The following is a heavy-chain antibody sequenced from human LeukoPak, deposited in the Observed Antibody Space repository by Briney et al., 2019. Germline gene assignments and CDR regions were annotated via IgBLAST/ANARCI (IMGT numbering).Heavy chain of an antibody. Sequence: GGSLRLSCAASGFTFSSYWMSWVHQAPGKGLEWVANIKQDGSEKYYVDPVKGRFTISRDNAKNSLYLQMNSLRAEDTAVYYCAGGYFDWVWWGQGTLVTVSS. V-gene: IGHV3-7*04. CDR2: IKQDGSEK. CDR3: AGGYFDWVW. D-gene: IGHD3-9*01. CDR1: GFTFSSYW. J-gene: IGHJ4*02.